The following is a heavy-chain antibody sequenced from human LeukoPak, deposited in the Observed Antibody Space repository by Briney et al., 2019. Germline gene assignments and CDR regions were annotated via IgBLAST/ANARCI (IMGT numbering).Heavy chain of an antibody. CDR2: IYYSGST. V-gene: IGHV4-59*12. D-gene: IGHD3-16*01. CDR3: SRGSTNYDPSLPSRVPRSVDKSKRQFSLTLSCVTAAETAVDYCARVPIAAAAYYFAG. Sequence: PSETLSLTCTVSGGSISSYYWSWIRHPPGKGLEWIGHIYYSGSTNYHPSSKRRVTLSVEKSQNQSSFKLNPLTAADTAGYYFSRGSTNYDPSLPSRVPRSVDKSKRQFSLTLSCVTAAETAVDYCARVPIAAAAYYFAGGGQGSLVTV. CDR1: GGSISSYY. J-gene: IGHJ4*02.